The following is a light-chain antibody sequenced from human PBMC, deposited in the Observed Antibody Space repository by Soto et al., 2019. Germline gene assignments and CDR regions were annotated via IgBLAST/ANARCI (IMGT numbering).Light chain of an antibody. J-gene: IGKJ1*01. Sequence: EIVLTQSPGTLSLSPGERATLSFRASQSVGSSYLAWYQQKPGQAPRLLIYGASSRATGIPDRFSGSGSGTDFTLTISRLEPEDFAVYYCQQYGSSPGTFGQGTKVDIK. V-gene: IGKV3-20*01. CDR2: GAS. CDR1: QSVGSSY. CDR3: QQYGSSPGT.